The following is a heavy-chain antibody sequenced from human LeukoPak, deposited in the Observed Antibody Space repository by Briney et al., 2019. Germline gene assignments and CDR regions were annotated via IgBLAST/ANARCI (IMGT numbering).Heavy chain of an antibody. V-gene: IGHV4-59*08. J-gene: IGHJ5*02. CDR3: ARHVAAAGPGFDP. Sequence: PSETLSLTCTVSGGSISSYYWSWIRQPPGKGLEWIGYIYYSGSTNYNPSLKSRVTISVDTSKSQFSLKLSSVTAADTAVYYCARHVAAAGPGFDPWGQGTLVTVSS. D-gene: IGHD6-13*01. CDR2: IYYSGST. CDR1: GGSISSYY.